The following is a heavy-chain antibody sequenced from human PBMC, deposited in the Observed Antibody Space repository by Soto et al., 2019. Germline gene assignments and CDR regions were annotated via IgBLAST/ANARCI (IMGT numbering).Heavy chain of an antibody. D-gene: IGHD3-3*01. V-gene: IGHV4-34*01. J-gene: IGHJ3*02. CDR1: GGSFSGYY. Sequence: SETLSLTCAVSGGSFSGYYWSWIRQPPGKGLEWIGEINHSGSTNYNPSLKSRVTISVDTSKNQFSLKLSSVTAADTAVYYCAREAAGPTYYDFWSGPIWGQGTMVTV. CDR3: AREAAGPTYYDFWSGPI. CDR2: INHSGST.